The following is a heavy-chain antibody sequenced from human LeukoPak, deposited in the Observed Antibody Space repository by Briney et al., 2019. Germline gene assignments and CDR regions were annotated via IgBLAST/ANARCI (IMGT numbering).Heavy chain of an antibody. CDR1: GVTFSSYA. V-gene: IGHV3-23*01. J-gene: IGHJ4*02. CDR2: ISGSDGST. D-gene: IGHD6-6*01. CDR3: AKGSSSSIAARLNY. Sequence: GGSLRLSCAASGVTFSSYAMSWVRQAPGKGMEWVSAISGSDGSTYYADSVKGRVTISRDNSKNTLYLQMNSLRVEDTAVYSCAKGSSSSIAARLNYWGQGTLVTVSS.